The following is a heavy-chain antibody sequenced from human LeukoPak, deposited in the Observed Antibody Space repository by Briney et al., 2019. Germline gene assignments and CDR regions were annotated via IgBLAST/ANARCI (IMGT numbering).Heavy chain of an antibody. V-gene: IGHV3-74*01. CDR2: INSDGSST. CDR3: STGSGHAFDI. Sequence: QPGGSLRLSCAASGFTFSSYWMLWVRQVPGKGLMWVSRINSDGSSTSYADSVKGRFTISRDNAKNTLYVQMNSLRAEDTAVYYCSTGSGHAFDIWGRGTMVTVSS. D-gene: IGHD3-10*01. CDR1: GFTFSSYW. J-gene: IGHJ3*02.